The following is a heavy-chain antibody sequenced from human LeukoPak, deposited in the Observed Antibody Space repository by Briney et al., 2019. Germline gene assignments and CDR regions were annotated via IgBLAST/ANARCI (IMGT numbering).Heavy chain of an antibody. Sequence: GGSLRLSCAASGFTFSSCSMNWVRQAPGKGLEWVSSISSSSSYIYYADSVKGRFTISRDNAKNSLYLQMNSLRAEDTAVYYCAREGIKYQLLLDYWGQGTLVTVSS. J-gene: IGHJ4*02. CDR2: ISSSSSYI. CDR3: AREGIKYQLLLDY. D-gene: IGHD2-2*01. V-gene: IGHV3-21*01. CDR1: GFTFSSCS.